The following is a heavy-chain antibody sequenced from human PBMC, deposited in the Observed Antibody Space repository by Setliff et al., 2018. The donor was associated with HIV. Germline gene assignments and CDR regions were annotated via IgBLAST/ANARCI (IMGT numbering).Heavy chain of an antibody. J-gene: IGHJ4*02. CDR3: AKASRGGYYDNSGFFVTYFDY. V-gene: IGHV3-23*01. D-gene: IGHD3-22*01. CDR1: GFTFSRYA. Sequence: GGSLRLSCAASGFTFSRYAMTWVRQAPGKGLEWHSVIRCSSESTHYADSVKGRFTISRDNSMNTVYLQINSLRDDDTAVYYCAKASRGGYYDNSGFFVTYFDYWGQGKFVTVS. CDR2: IRCSSEST.